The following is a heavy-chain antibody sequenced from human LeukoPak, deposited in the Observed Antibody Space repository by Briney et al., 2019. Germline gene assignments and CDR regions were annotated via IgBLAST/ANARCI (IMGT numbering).Heavy chain of an antibody. CDR3: ARTLYSGSYYPDY. CDR1: GGTFSSYA. D-gene: IGHD1-26*01. Sequence: SVKGSCKASGGTFSSYAISWVRQAPGQGLEWMGRIIPIFGTANYAQKFQGRVTITTDESTSTAYMELSSLRSEDTAVYYCARTLYSGSYYPDYWGQGTLVTVSS. V-gene: IGHV1-69*05. J-gene: IGHJ4*02. CDR2: IIPIFGTA.